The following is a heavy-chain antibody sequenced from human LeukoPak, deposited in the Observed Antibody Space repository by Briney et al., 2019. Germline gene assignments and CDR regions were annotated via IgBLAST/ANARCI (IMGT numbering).Heavy chain of an antibody. Sequence: GGSLRLSCAASGFTVSSKYMSWVRQAPGKGLEWVSVIYSGGSTYYADSVKGRFTISRDNSKNTLYLQMNSLRAEDTAVYYCAREGITGTTSPYFDYWGQGTLVTVSS. CDR2: IYSGGST. V-gene: IGHV3-53*01. CDR1: GFTVSSKY. J-gene: IGHJ4*02. CDR3: AREGITGTTSPYFDY. D-gene: IGHD1-20*01.